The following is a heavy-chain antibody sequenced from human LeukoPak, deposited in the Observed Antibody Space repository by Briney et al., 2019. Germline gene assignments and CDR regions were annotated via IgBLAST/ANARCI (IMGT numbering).Heavy chain of an antibody. CDR3: AREGFCSGTNCPAVY. CDR1: GYTFNFYY. V-gene: IGHV1-46*02. J-gene: IGHJ4*02. D-gene: IGHD2-2*01. Sequence: ASVTVSCKASGYTFNFYYVHWVRQAPGQGLEWMGIINPNSGGTTYAQKFQGRVTLTGDTSASTVFMELSSLTSEDTAVYYCAREGFCSGTNCPAVYWGQGTLVTVSS. CDR2: INPNSGGT.